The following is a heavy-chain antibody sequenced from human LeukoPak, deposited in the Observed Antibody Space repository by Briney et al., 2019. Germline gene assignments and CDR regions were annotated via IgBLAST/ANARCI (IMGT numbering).Heavy chain of an antibody. J-gene: IGHJ4*02. D-gene: IGHD6-19*01. Sequence: GASVKVSCKASGYTFTSYYMHWVRQAPGQGLEWMGIINPSGGATTYAQKFQGRVTMTRDTSTSTGYMELSSLRFEDTAVYYCARDLPHPGIAVADPTYWGQGTLVTVSS. V-gene: IGHV1-46*01. CDR2: INPSGGAT. CDR1: GYTFTSYY. CDR3: ARDLPHPGIAVADPTY.